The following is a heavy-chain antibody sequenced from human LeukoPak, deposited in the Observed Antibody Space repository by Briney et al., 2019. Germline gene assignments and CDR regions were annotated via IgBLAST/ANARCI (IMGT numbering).Heavy chain of an antibody. CDR3: ARGYCSGGSCPNFDY. CDR2: IHYSGNT. Sequence: SETLSLTCSVSGGSISSYYWNWLRQPPGKGVEWIGYIHYSGNTNYNPSLKSRVTISADTPKNQFSLKLSSVTAADTAVYYCARGYCSGGSCPNFDYWGQGTLVTVSS. D-gene: IGHD2-15*01. CDR1: GGSISSYY. J-gene: IGHJ4*02. V-gene: IGHV4-59*01.